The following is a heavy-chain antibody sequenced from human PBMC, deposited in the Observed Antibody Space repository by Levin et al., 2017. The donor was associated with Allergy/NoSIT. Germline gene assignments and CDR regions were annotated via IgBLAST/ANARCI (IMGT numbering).Heavy chain of an antibody. CDR3: VRESERVSVVYFHL. D-gene: IGHD3-3*01. V-gene: IGHV1-18*01. Sequence: ASVKVSCRASGYTFTTYGISWVRQAPGQGLEWMGWISAYNGNTRYAQNVQDRVTMTRDTSTTTAYMELRSLRSDDTAVYYCVRESERVSVVYFHLWGQGTLVIVSS. CDR2: ISAYNGNT. J-gene: IGHJ1*01. CDR1: GYTFTTYG.